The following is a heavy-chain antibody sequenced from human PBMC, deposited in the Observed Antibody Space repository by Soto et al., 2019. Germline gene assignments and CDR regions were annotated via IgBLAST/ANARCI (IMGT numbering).Heavy chain of an antibody. Sequence: GGSLRLSCAASGFTFSSYSMNWVRQAPGKGLEWVSAISGSGGSTYYVYSVKGRFTISRDNSKNTLYLQMNSLRAEDTAVYYCAKVRYHDSSGYYDNYYFDYWGQGTLVTVSS. CDR1: GFTFSSYS. V-gene: IGHV3-23*01. CDR3: AKVRYHDSSGYYDNYYFDY. D-gene: IGHD3-22*01. J-gene: IGHJ4*02. CDR2: ISGSGGST.